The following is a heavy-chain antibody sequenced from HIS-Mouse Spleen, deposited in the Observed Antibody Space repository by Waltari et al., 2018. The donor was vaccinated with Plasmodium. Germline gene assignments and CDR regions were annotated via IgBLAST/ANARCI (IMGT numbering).Heavy chain of an antibody. CDR2: IKQDGSEK. J-gene: IGHJ2*01. D-gene: IGHD6-13*01. V-gene: IGHV3-7*01. CDR3: ASSWYWYFDL. Sequence: EVQLVDSGGCLVPPGGSLMLPCAASGLPFSNYWMSWVRQAPGKGLEWVANIKQDGSEKYYGDSVKGRFTISRDNAKNSLYLQMNSLRAEDTAVYYCASSWYWYFDLWGRGTLVTVSS. CDR1: GLPFSNYW.